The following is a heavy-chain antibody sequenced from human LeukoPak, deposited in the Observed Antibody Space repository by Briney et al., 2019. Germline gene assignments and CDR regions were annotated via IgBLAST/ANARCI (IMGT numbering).Heavy chain of an antibody. D-gene: IGHD3-3*01. CDR2: IYYSGST. CDR3: ARPKRDTDYDFWSGYFGAFDI. J-gene: IGHJ3*02. Sequence: SETLSLTCTVSGGSISSSSYYWGWIRQPPGKGLEWIGSIYYSGSTYYNPSLKGRVTISVDTSKNQFSLKLNSVTAADTAVYYCARPKRDTDYDFWSGYFGAFDIWGLGTMVTVSS. CDR1: GGSISSSSYY. V-gene: IGHV4-39*01.